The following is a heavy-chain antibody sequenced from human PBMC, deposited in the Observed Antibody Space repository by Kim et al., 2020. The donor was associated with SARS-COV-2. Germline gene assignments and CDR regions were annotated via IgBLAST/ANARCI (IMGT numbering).Heavy chain of an antibody. D-gene: IGHD4-4*01. J-gene: IGHJ4*02. CDR1: GFTFSSYW. V-gene: IGHV3-7*03. Sequence: GGSLRLSCAASGFTFSSYWMSWVRQAPGKGLEWVANIKQDGSEKYYVDSVKGRFTISRDNAKNSLYLQMNSLRAEDTAVYYCARDRFAGDYTNTRTVALFDYWGQGTLVTVSS. CDR2: IKQDGSEK. CDR3: ARDRFAGDYTNTRTVALFDY.